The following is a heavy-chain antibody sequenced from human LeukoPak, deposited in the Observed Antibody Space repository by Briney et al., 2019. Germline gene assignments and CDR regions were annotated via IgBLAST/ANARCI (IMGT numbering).Heavy chain of an antibody. CDR3: ARRGSSWYKYYFDY. CDR2: ISDIGSI. J-gene: IGHJ4*02. D-gene: IGHD6-13*01. V-gene: IGHV4-59*12. CDR1: GGSISSYY. Sequence: SETLSLTCTVSGGSISSYYWSWIRQPPGKGLEWIAYISDIGSINYNPSLKSRVTISVDTSKNQFSLKLSSVTAADTAVYYCARRGSSWYKYYFDYWGQGTLVTVSS.